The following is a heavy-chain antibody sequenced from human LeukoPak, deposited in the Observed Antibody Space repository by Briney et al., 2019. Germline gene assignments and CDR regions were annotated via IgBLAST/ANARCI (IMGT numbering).Heavy chain of an antibody. D-gene: IGHD6-19*01. Sequence: SETLSLTCSVSGYSISSGYYWSWIRQPPGKGLEWIGYIYYSGSTNYNPSLKSRVTISVDTSKNQFSLKLSSVTAADTAVYYCAREPGSGWYFDYWGQGTLVTVSS. V-gene: IGHV4-61*01. CDR3: AREPGSGWYFDY. J-gene: IGHJ4*02. CDR2: IYYSGST. CDR1: GYSISSGYY.